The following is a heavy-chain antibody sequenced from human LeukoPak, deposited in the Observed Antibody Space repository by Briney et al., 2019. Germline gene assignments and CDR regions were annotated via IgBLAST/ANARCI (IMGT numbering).Heavy chain of an antibody. CDR3: ARGGGGDYGSDY. Sequence: GGSLRLSCAASGFTFSSYSMNWVRQAPGKGLEWVSSLSSSSSYIYYADSVKGRFNISRDNAKNSLYLQMNSLRAEDTAVYYCARGGGGDYGSDYWGQGTLVTVSS. CDR2: LSSSSSYI. J-gene: IGHJ4*02. D-gene: IGHD3-10*01. CDR1: GFTFSSYS. V-gene: IGHV3-21*01.